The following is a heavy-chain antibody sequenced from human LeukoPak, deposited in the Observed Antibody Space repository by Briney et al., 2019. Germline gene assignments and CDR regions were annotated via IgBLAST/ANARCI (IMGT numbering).Heavy chain of an antibody. CDR2: ISGSGGST. J-gene: IGHJ4*02. V-gene: IGHV3-23*01. CDR1: GFTFSSYA. D-gene: IGHD2-8*01. Sequence: GGSLRLPCAASGFTFSSYAMSWVRQAPGKGLEWVSAISGSGGSTYYADSVKGRFTISRDNAKSSLYLQMNSLRAEDTAVYYCARDSRTYAGDYWGQGTLVTVSS. CDR3: ARDSRTYAGDY.